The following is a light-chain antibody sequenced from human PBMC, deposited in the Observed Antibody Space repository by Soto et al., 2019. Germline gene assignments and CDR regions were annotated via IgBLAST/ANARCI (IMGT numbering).Light chain of an antibody. Sequence: QSALTQPASVSGSPGQSITISCTGTSSDVGGYNYVSWYQQHPGKAPKLMIYAVSNRPSGVSNRFPGSKSGNTASLTISGLQAEDGDDYYCGSYTGSNTLNVVFGGGTQLTVL. CDR2: AVS. V-gene: IGLV2-14*01. J-gene: IGLJ2*01. CDR3: GSYTGSNTLNVV. CDR1: SSDVGGYNY.